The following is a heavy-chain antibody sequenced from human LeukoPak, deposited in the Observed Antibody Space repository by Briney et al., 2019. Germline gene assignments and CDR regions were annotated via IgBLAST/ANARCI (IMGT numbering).Heavy chain of an antibody. CDR1: GYTFTGYY. V-gene: IGHV1-2*02. CDR2: INPNSGGT. D-gene: IGHD2-8*01. Sequence: GASVKVSCKASGYTFTGYYMHWVRQAPGQGLEWMGWINPNSGGTNYAQKFQGRVTMTRDTSISTAYMELSRLRSDDTAVYYCARAGGNEMVYAIYVVNWFDPWGQGTLVTVSS. J-gene: IGHJ5*02. CDR3: ARAGGNEMVYAIYVVNWFDP.